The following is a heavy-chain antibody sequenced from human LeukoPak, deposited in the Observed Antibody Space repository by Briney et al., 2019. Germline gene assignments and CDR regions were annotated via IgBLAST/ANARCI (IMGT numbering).Heavy chain of an antibody. V-gene: IGHV3-23*01. D-gene: IGHD6-13*01. CDR2: IRDSGGST. CDR1: GFTFNSYA. Sequence: GGSLRLSCAASGFTFNSYAMSWVRQAPGKGLEWVSIIRDSGGSTYYADSVKGRFTISRDNSKNTLYLQLNSLRAEDTAVYYCAKHGPSPSSWFGPSDYWGQGTLVTVSS. J-gene: IGHJ4*02. CDR3: AKHGPSPSSWFGPSDY.